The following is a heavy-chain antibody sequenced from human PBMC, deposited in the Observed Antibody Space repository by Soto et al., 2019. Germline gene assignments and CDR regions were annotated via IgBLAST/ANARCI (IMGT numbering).Heavy chain of an antibody. D-gene: IGHD2-2*01. V-gene: IGHV3-30-3*01. CDR1: GFTFSSYA. CDR2: ISYDGSNK. J-gene: IGHJ4*02. CDR3: ARERYQLLFLGSLDY. Sequence: QVQLVESGGGVVQPGRSLRLSCAASGFTFSSYAMHWVRQAPAKGLEWVAVISYDGSNKYNADSVKGRFTISRDNSKNTLYLQMNSLRAEDTAVYYCARERYQLLFLGSLDYWGQGTLVTVSS.